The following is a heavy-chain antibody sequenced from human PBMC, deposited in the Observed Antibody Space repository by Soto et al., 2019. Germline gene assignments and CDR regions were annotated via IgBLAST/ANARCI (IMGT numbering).Heavy chain of an antibody. CDR1: GFNFSTYA. V-gene: IGHV3-23*01. CDR2: ISETGGST. J-gene: IGHJ5*02. Sequence: EVQLLESGGGLVQPGGSLRLSCAASGFNFSTYAMSWVRQAPGKGLEWVSSISETGGSTYYADSVKGLFTISRDNSKNTLSLQVNSLKAEDTAVYYCAKDWTSSWAPKRNWFDPWGQGTLVIVSS. CDR3: AKDWTSSWAPKRNWFDP. D-gene: IGHD6-13*01.